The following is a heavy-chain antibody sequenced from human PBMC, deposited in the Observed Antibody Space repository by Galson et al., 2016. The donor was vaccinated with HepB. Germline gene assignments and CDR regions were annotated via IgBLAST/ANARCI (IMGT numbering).Heavy chain of an antibody. CDR2: IIPSDSYT. Sequence: QSGAEVKKPGESLRISCKGSGYSFTSYWITWVRQMPGKGLEWMGTIIPSDSYTNYSPSFQGHVTISTDKSISTAYLQWSRLKASDTAMYYCSRRSASGFYASGTYRDGMDVWGQGTTVTVSS. CDR3: SRRSASGFYASGTYRDGMDV. V-gene: IGHV5-10-1*01. D-gene: IGHD3-10*01. CDR1: GYSFTSYW. J-gene: IGHJ6*02.